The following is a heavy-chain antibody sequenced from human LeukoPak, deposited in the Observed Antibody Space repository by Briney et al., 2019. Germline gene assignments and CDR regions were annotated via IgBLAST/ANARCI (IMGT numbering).Heavy chain of an antibody. CDR2: MNPNSGNT. CDR1: VYTFTSCD. J-gene: IGHJ4*02. V-gene: IGHV1-8*01. D-gene: IGHD6-19*01. CDR3: TRGSSGRRDN. Sequence: ASVTVSCTASVYTFTSCDINWVRQAPGQGLEWMGWMNPNSGNTGCGQSFQGRITMTRDISIGTAYMELSDLTSEDTAIYYCTRGSSGRRDNWGQGTLVTVSA.